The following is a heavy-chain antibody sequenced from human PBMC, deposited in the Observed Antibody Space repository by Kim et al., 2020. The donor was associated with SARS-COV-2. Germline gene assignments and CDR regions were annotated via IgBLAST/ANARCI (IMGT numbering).Heavy chain of an antibody. CDR1: GYTFTSYA. J-gene: IGHJ6*02. CDR2: INAGNGNT. D-gene: IGHD3-10*01. Sequence: ASVKVSCKASGYTFTSYAMHWVRQAPGQRLEWTGWINAGNGNTKYSQKFQGRVTITRDTSASTAYMELSSLRSEDTAVYYCARDGGLLWFGENYGMDVWGQGTTVTVSS. CDR3: ARDGGLLWFGENYGMDV. V-gene: IGHV1-3*01.